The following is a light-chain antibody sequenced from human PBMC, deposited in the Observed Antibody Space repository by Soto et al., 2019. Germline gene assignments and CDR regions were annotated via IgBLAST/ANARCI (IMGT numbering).Light chain of an antibody. CDR2: EVS. V-gene: IGLV2-8*01. CDR1: SSDVGGYNY. CDR3: SSYAGSNNFV. J-gene: IGLJ1*01. Sequence: QSALTQPPSASGSPGQSVTISCTGTSSDVGGYNYVSWYQQHPGKAPKLMIYEVSKRPSGVPDRFSGSKSGNTASLTVSGLQAKDEADYYCSSYAGSNNFVFGTGTTVTV.